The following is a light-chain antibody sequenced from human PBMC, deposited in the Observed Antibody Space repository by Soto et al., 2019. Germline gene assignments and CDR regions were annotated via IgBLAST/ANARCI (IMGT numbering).Light chain of an antibody. CDR1: QSISSW. CDR3: QKYDSARWT. Sequence: HITKSPTTISASVGDIVTMTCRASQSISSWLAWYQQKPGKVPKLLIYAASSLQSGVPSRFSGSGSGTDFTLTISSLQPEDVATYYCQKYDSARWTFGQGTKVDIK. J-gene: IGKJ1*01. V-gene: IGKV1-27*01. CDR2: AAS.